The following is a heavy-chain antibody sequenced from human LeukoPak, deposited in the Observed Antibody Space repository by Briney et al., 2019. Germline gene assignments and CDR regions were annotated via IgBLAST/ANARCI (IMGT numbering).Heavy chain of an antibody. CDR2: IMEDGTER. CDR3: AIFTSGWYQYYYYMDV. V-gene: IGHV3-7*01. J-gene: IGHJ6*03. D-gene: IGHD6-19*01. Sequence: GGSLRLSCAASGSTFSSYCMSWVRQAPGKGLEWVATIMEDGTERYYVDSVKGRFSISRDNAKNSLYLQMNSLRAEDTAVYYCAIFTSGWYQYYYYMDVWGKGTTVTVSS. CDR1: GSTFSSYC.